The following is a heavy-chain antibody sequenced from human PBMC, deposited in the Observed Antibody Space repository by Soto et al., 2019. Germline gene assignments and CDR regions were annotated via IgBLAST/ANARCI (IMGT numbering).Heavy chain of an antibody. CDR2: IIPIFGTA. Sequence: SVKVSCKASGGTFSSYASSWVRQAPGQGLEWMGGIIPIFGTANYAQKFQGRVTITADESTSTAYMELSSLRSEDTAVYYCARSLSYDSSGYSLSAEYFQHWGQGTLVTVSS. CDR1: GGTFSSYA. J-gene: IGHJ1*01. D-gene: IGHD3-22*01. CDR3: ARSLSYDSSGYSLSAEYFQH. V-gene: IGHV1-69*13.